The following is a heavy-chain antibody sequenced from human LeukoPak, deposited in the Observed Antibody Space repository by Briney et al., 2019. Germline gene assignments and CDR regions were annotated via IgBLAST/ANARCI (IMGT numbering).Heavy chain of an antibody. CDR3: ARDLVGRATMGAFNI. D-gene: IGHD5-24*01. J-gene: IGHJ3*02. Sequence: GASVKVSCKASGGTFSSYAISWVRQAPGQGLGWMGGIIPIFGTANYAQKFQGRVTITADESTSTAYMELSSLRSEDTAVYYCARDLVGRATMGAFNIWGQGTMVTVSS. CDR2: IIPIFGTA. CDR1: GGTFSSYA. V-gene: IGHV1-69*13.